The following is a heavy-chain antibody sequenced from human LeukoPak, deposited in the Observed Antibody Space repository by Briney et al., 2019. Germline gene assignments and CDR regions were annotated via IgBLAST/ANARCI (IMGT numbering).Heavy chain of an antibody. Sequence: GGSLRLSCAASGFTFSSYSMNWVRQAPGKGLEWVSYISSSSTTIYYADSVKGRFTISRDTAKNSLYLQMNSLRAEDTAVYYCARAWYNWNYGEWFDPWGQGTLVTVSS. CDR2: ISSSSTTI. D-gene: IGHD1-7*01. J-gene: IGHJ5*02. CDR3: ARAWYNWNYGEWFDP. CDR1: GFTFSSYS. V-gene: IGHV3-48*01.